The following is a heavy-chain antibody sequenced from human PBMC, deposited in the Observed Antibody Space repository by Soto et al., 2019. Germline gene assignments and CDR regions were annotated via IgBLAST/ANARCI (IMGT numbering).Heavy chain of an antibody. CDR3: ACGELGYSYQFDY. V-gene: IGHV3-21*01. D-gene: IGHD5-18*01. Sequence: GGSLRLSCAASGFTFSSYSMNWVRQAPGKGLEWVSSISSSSSSIYYADSVKGRFTISRDNAKNSLYLQMNSLRAEDTAVYYCACGELGYSYQFDYWGQGTLVTVSS. CDR2: ISSSSSSI. CDR1: GFTFSSYS. J-gene: IGHJ4*02.